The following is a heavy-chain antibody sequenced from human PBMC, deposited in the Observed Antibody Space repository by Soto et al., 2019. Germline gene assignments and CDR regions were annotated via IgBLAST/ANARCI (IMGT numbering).Heavy chain of an antibody. CDR1: GYFFTSYS. J-gene: IGHJ4*02. CDR2: INPSVGST. D-gene: IGHD2-15*01. Sequence: ASVKVSCKASGYFFTSYSMHWVRQAPGQGLEWMGMINPSVGSTNYAQRFQGRVTMTRDTSTNTVYMELSSLRSEDTAVYYCARESEGSDDFESSGEFDYWGQGTLVTVSP. CDR3: ARESEGSDDFESSGEFDY. V-gene: IGHV1-46*01.